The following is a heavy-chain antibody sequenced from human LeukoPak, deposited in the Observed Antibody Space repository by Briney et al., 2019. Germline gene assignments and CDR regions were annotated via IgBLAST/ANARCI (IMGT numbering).Heavy chain of an antibody. CDR2: IKQDGSEK. CDR1: GFTFSSYS. V-gene: IGHV3-7*01. J-gene: IGHJ4*02. D-gene: IGHD3-16*01. Sequence: GGSLRLSCAASGFTFSSYSMNWVRQAPGKGLEWVANIKQDGSEKYYVDSVKGRFTISGDNAKNSLYLQMNSLRAEDTAVYYCARSGSGGRGFDYWGQGTLVTVSS. CDR3: ARSGSGGRGFDY.